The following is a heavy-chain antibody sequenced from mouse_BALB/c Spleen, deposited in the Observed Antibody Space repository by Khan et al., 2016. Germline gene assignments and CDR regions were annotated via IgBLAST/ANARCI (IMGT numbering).Heavy chain of an antibody. Sequence: LVKTGASVKISCKASGYSFTGYYMHWVKQSHGKSLEWIGYISCYHGATSYNQKFKGKATFTVDTSSSTAYMQFNRLTSEDSAVDYCTRYGSSFPCCCDYWGQGTTLTVSS. V-gene: IGHV1S34*01. CDR3: TRYGSSFPCCCDY. CDR1: GYSFTGYY. CDR2: ISCYHGAT. J-gene: IGHJ2*01. D-gene: IGHD1-1*01.